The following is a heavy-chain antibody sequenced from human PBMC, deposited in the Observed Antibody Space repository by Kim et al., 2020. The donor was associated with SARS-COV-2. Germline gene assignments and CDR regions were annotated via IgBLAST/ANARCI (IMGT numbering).Heavy chain of an antibody. CDR1: GFTFSDYY. V-gene: IGHV3-11*01. Sequence: GGSLRLSCAASGFTFSDYYMSWIRQAPGKGLEWVSYISSTGITIYYADSVKGRFTISRDNAKNSLYLQMNSLRAEDTAGYYCARDISYYDFWSGYYSPSLVVWGKGTTVTVSS. CDR3: ARDISYYDFWSGYYSPSLVV. CDR2: ISSTGITI. D-gene: IGHD3-3*01. J-gene: IGHJ6*04.